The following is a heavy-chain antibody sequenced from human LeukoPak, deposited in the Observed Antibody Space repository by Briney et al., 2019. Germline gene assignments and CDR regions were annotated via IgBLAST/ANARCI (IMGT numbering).Heavy chain of an antibody. CDR1: GGSISGHY. Sequence: SETLSLTCTVSGGSISGHYWTWIRQPPGKGLEWIGQIHYSGRPDYNPSLKSRVTISVDTSKNQLSLKVTSVTGADTAVYYCARFGVDYDMDVWGQGTTITVSS. D-gene: IGHD3-16*01. CDR3: ARFGVDYDMDV. V-gene: IGHV4-59*11. CDR2: IHYSGRP. J-gene: IGHJ6*02.